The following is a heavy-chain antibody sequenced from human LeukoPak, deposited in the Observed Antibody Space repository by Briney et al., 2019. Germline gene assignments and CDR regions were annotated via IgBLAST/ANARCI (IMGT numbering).Heavy chain of an antibody. Sequence: GGSLRLFCEASAFTFSSYGIHWVRPASGKGLEGEAFVRYDGSNKYYGDSVKGRFTISRDNSKNTLYLPMNSLRAEDTAVYSCAKGPEVTIFGVPMTPDYEEFDYWGQGTLVTVSS. CDR3: AKGPEVTIFGVPMTPDYEEFDY. CDR1: AFTFSSYG. CDR2: VRYDGSNK. V-gene: IGHV3-30*02. D-gene: IGHD3-3*01. J-gene: IGHJ4*02.